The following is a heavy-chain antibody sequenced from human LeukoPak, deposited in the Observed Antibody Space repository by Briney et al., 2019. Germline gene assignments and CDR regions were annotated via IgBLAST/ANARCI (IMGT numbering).Heavy chain of an antibody. Sequence: GRSLRLSCAASGFTFDNYAMHWVRQAPGKGLEWVSGISWNSGSIGYADSVKGRFTISRDNAKNSLYLQMNSLRAEDTALYYCAKGERFFEWLPQGYFDYWGQGTLVTVSS. V-gene: IGHV3-9*01. CDR1: GFTFDNYA. CDR2: ISWNSGSI. CDR3: AKGERFFEWLPQGYFDY. J-gene: IGHJ4*02. D-gene: IGHD3-3*01.